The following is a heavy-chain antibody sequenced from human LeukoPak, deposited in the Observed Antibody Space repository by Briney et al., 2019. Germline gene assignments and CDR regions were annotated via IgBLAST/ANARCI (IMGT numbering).Heavy chain of an antibody. J-gene: IGHJ4*02. CDR1: GYTFTGYY. Sequence: ASVKVSRKASGYTFTGYYMHWVRQAPGQGLEWMGWINPNSGGTNYAQKFQGRVTMTRDTSISTAYMELSRLRSDDTAVYYCARAGELWFAFDYWGQGTLVTVSS. CDR2: INPNSGGT. V-gene: IGHV1-2*02. D-gene: IGHD3-10*01. CDR3: ARAGELWFAFDY.